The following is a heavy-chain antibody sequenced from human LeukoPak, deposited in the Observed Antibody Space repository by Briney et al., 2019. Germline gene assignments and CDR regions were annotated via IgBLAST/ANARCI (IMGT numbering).Heavy chain of an antibody. J-gene: IGHJ2*01. Sequence: PSETLSLTCTVFGGSISSYYWSWIRQPPGKGLEWIGHIYYSGSTTYNPSLKSRVTISVDTSKNQFSLKLNAVTAADTAVYYCARRTYFDLWGRGTLVTVSS. CDR3: ARRTYFDL. CDR1: GGSISSYY. V-gene: IGHV4-59*08. CDR2: IYYSGST.